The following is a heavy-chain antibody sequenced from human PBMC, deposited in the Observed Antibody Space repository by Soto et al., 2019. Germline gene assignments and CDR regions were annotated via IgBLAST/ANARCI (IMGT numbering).Heavy chain of an antibody. CDR3: AGDIVVVVNTTHYYDDGMDV. CDR1: GGTFSSYA. Sequence: GASVKVSCKASGGTFSSYAISWVRQAPGQGLDWMGGIISIFGTANYAQKFQGRVTITADESTSTANMELSSLRSEETAGYYCAGDIVVVVNTTHYYDDGMDVWGKGTTVTVSS. D-gene: IGHD3-22*01. V-gene: IGHV1-69*13. J-gene: IGHJ6*04. CDR2: IISIFGTA.